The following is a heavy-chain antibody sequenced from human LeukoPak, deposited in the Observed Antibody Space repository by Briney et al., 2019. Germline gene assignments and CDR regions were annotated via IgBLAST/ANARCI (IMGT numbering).Heavy chain of an antibody. V-gene: IGHV1-24*01. Sequence: ASVKVSCTVSGYTLTELSMNWVRQAPGKGLEWMGGFDPEDGETIYAQKFQGRVTMTEDTSTDTAYMELSSLRSEDTAVYYCATNTVVKGVFDYWGQGTLVTVSS. J-gene: IGHJ4*02. CDR1: GYTLTELS. D-gene: IGHD4-23*01. CDR3: ATNTVVKGVFDY. CDR2: FDPEDGET.